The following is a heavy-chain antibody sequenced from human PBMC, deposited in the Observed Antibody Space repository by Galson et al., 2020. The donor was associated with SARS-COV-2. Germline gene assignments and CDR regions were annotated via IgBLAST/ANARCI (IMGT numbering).Heavy chain of an antibody. Sequence: ASVKVSCKVSGYTLTELSMHWVRQAPGKGLEWMGGFDPEDGETIYAQKFQGRVTMTEDTSTDTAYMELRSLRSEDTAVYYCATSIAVAGTPDHYYYYYGMDVWGQGTTVTVSS. J-gene: IGHJ6*02. CDR2: FDPEDGET. D-gene: IGHD6-19*01. V-gene: IGHV1-24*01. CDR1: GYTLTELS. CDR3: ATSIAVAGTPDHYYYYYGMDV.